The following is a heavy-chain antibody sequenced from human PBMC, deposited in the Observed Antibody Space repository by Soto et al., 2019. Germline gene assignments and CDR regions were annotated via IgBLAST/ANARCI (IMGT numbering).Heavy chain of an antibody. J-gene: IGHJ4*02. D-gene: IGHD3-3*01. CDR2: ISYDGSNK. CDR1: GFTFSSYA. V-gene: IGHV3-30-3*01. Sequence: PGGSLRLSCAASGFTFSSYAMHWVRQAPGKGLEWVAVISYDGSNKYYADSVKGRFTISRDNSKNTLYLQMNSLRAEDTAVYYCARDGWNDFWSGYFDYWGQGTLVTVSS. CDR3: ARDGWNDFWSGYFDY.